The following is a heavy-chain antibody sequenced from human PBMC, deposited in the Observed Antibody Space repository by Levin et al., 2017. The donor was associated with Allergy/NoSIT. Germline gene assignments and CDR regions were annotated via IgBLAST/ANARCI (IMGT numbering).Heavy chain of an antibody. CDR3: ARAQGITARRLDY. D-gene: IGHD6-6*01. CDR1: GYTFTAYF. CDR2: INPSGGDT. Sequence: GESLKISCKASGYTFTAYFVHWVRQAPGQGLEWMGIINPSGGDTRYAQTFQGRVTMTRDTSTSTVYMELSSLRSEDTAFYYCARAQGITARRLDYWGQGTLVTVSS. V-gene: IGHV1-46*01. J-gene: IGHJ4*02.